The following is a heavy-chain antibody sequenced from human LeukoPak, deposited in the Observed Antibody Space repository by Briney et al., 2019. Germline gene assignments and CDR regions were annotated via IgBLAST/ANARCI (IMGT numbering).Heavy chain of an antibody. D-gene: IGHD6-13*01. V-gene: IGHV1-8*01. J-gene: IGHJ4*02. CDR3: ARLVRNIAAGVHQFDY. CDR2: MNPNSGNT. CDR1: GYTFTSYD. Sequence: ASVKVSCKASGYTFTSYDINWVRQATGQGLEWMGWMNPNSGNTGYAQKFQGRVTMTRNTSISTAYMELSSLRSDDTAVYYCARLVRNIAAGVHQFDYWGQGTLVTVSS.